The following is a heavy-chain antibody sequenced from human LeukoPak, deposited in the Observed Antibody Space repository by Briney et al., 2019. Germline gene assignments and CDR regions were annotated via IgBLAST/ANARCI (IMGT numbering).Heavy chain of an antibody. V-gene: IGHV1-69*04. D-gene: IGHD2-2*01. CDR3: ARDPGYCSSTSCSRGLDY. CDR1: GGTFSSYA. J-gene: IGHJ4*02. Sequence: SVKVSCKASGGTFSSYAISWVRQAPGQGLEWMGRIIPILGIANYAQKFQGRVTITADKSTSTAYMELSSLRSEDTAMYYCARDPGYCSSTSCSRGLDYWGQGTLVAVSS. CDR2: IIPILGIA.